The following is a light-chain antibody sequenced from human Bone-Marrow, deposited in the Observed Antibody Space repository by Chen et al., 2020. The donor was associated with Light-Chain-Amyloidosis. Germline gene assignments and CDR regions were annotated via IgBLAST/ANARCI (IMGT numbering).Light chain of an antibody. J-gene: IGLJ3*02. CDR3: QVWDRSSERPM. CDR2: DDS. CDR1: NIGSTI. V-gene: IGLV3-21*02. Sequence: SYLLTQPSSVSVAPGQTATIACGGNNIGSTIVHWYQQTPGQVPLLVVYDDSDRPSGIPERLSGSNTGNTATLTISRVEAGDEADDYCQVWDRSSERPMFGGGTKLTVL.